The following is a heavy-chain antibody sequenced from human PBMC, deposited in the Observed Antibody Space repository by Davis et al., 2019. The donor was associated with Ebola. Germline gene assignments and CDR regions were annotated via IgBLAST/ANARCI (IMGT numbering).Heavy chain of an antibody. Sequence: ASAPVPCKASGYTFISYGISWVRQPPPQGLEWMGWISAYNGNTNYAQKLQGRVTMTTDTSTSTAYMELRSLRSDDTAVYYCARAQFPTTSDHWGQGTLVTVSS. D-gene: IGHD1-1*01. CDR2: ISAYNGNT. CDR1: GYTFISYG. V-gene: IGHV1-18*04. J-gene: IGHJ4*02. CDR3: ARAQFPTTSDH.